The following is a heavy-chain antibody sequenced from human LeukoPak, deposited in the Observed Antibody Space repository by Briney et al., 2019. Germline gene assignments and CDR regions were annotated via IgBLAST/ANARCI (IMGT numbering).Heavy chain of an antibody. CDR1: GGSITSDSYY. V-gene: IGHV4-31*03. D-gene: IGHD3-22*01. Sequence: PSETLSLTCTVSGGSITSDSYYWSWIRQHPGKGLEWIGSIYYTGATDYSPSLKSRVIISLDTSKNQFSLNLSSVTAADTAVYYCSRDATYFYDRSGYYYPYDAFDIWGQGTMVTVCS. J-gene: IGHJ3*02. CDR2: IYYTGAT. CDR3: SRDATYFYDRSGYYYPYDAFDI.